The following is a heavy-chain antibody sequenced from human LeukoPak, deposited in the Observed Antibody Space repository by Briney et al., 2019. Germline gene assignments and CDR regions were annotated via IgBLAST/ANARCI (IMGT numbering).Heavy chain of an antibody. V-gene: IGHV1-69*05. CDR1: GGTFSSYA. D-gene: IGHD1-20*01. Sequence: ASVKVSCKASGGTFSSYAISWVRQAPGQGLEWMGGIIPIFGTANYAQKFQGRVTITTDESTSTAYMKLSSLRSEDTAVYYCARGKYNWNYYYYMDVWGKGTTVTVSS. J-gene: IGHJ6*03. CDR2: IIPIFGTA. CDR3: ARGKYNWNYYYYMDV.